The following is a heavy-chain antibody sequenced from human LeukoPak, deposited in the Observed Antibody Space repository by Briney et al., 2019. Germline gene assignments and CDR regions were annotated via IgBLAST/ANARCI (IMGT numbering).Heavy chain of an antibody. CDR2: ISAYNGNT. CDR1: GYTFSSYG. J-gene: IGHJ3*02. D-gene: IGHD2-2*01. CDR3: ARDRYQLLWGDRLDAFDI. V-gene: IGHV1-18*01. Sequence: GASVKVSCKASGYTFSSYGISWVRQAPGQGLEWMGWISAYNGNTNYAQKLQGRVTMTTDTSTSTAYMELRSLRSDDTAVYYCARDRYQLLWGDRLDAFDIWGQGTMVTVSS.